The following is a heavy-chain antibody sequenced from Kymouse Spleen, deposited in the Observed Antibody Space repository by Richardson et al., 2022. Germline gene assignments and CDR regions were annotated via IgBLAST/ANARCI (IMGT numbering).Heavy chain of an antibody. V-gene: IGHV4-34*01. J-gene: IGHJ4*02. Sequence: QVQLQQWGAGLLKPSETLSLTCAVYGGSFSGYYWSWIRQPPGKGLEWIGEINHSGSTNYNPSLKSRVTISVDTSKNQFSLKLSSVTAADTAVYYCARAGAVAATGGFDYWGQGTLVTVSS. D-gene: IGHD6-19*01. CDR2: INHSGST. CDR1: GGSFSGYY. CDR3: ARAGAVAATGGFDY.